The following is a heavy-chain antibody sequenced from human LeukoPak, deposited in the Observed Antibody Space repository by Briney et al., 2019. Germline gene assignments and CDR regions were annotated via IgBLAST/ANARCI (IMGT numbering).Heavy chain of an antibody. CDR1: GFTVSSNY. Sequence: RTGGSLRLSCAASGFTVSSNYMSWVRQAPGKGLEWVSVIYSGGSTYYADSVKGRFTISRDNSKNTLYLQMNSLRAEDTAVYYCARLIPYYYDSSGYYYRAYYFDYWGQGTLVTVSS. CDR2: IYSGGST. J-gene: IGHJ4*02. V-gene: IGHV3-66*01. CDR3: ARLIPYYYDSSGYYYRAYYFDY. D-gene: IGHD3-22*01.